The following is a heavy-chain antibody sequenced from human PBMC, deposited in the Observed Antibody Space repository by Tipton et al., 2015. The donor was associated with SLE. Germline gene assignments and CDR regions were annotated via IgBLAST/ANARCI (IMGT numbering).Heavy chain of an antibody. J-gene: IGHJ4*02. Sequence: TLSLTCTVSGGSISSYYWSWIRQPPGKGLEWIGYIYYSGSTNYNPSLKSRVTISVDTSKNQFSLKLSSVTAADTAVYYCARSGYYGSGSRTLYYFDYWVQGTLVTVSS. CDR2: IYYSGST. V-gene: IGHV4-59*01. CDR3: ARSGYYGSGSRTLYYFDY. D-gene: IGHD3-10*01. CDR1: GGSISSYY.